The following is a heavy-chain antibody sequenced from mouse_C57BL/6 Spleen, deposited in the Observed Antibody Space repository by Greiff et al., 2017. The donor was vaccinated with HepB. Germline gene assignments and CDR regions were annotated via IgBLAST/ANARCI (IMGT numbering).Heavy chain of an antibody. D-gene: IGHD2-3*01. CDR1: GYTFTSYW. V-gene: IGHV1-53*01. CDR2: INPSNGGT. Sequence: VQLQQSGTELVKPGASVKLSCKASGYTFTSYWMHWVKQRPGQGLEWIGNINPSNGGTNYNEKFKSKATLTVDKSSSTAYMQLSSLTSEDSAVYYGARGGMISYYVDYWGQGTTLTVSS. J-gene: IGHJ2*01. CDR3: ARGGMISYYVDY.